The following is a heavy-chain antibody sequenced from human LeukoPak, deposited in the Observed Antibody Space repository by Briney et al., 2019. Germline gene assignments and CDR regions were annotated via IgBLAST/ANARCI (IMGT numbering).Heavy chain of an antibody. Sequence: GGSLRLSCAGSGFTLSTQPMSWVRQAPGKGLEWVSTISSAGHTYHADSVKGRFTISRDNSKSTLYLQMNTLRGEDTAIYYCAKDRWDSSGWFSDFWGQGALVTVSS. D-gene: IGHD6-19*01. CDR2: ISSAGHT. J-gene: IGHJ4*02. CDR3: AKDRWDSSGWFSDF. CDR1: GFTLSTQP. V-gene: IGHV3-23*01.